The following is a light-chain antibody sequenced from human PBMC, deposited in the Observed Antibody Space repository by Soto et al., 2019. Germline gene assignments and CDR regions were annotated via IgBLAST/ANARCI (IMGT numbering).Light chain of an antibody. CDR3: RPYTCISTSF. J-gene: IGLJ1*01. V-gene: IGLV2-14*03. CDR1: STDIGRYNY. Sequence: QSVLTQPASVSGSPGQSITISCTGTSTDIGRYNYVSWYQQHPGKAPKLLIYDVSNRPSGVSNRFSGSKSGNTASLTISGLQAGVFAVSYCRPYTCISTSFSATVTNVTVL. CDR2: DVS.